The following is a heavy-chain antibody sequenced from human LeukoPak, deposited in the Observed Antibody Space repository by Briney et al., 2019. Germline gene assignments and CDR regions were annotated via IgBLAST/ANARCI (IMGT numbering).Heavy chain of an antibody. Sequence: GGSLRLSCAASGFTFSSYWMHWVRQAPGKGLVWVSRINSDGSSTSYADSVKGRFTISRDNAKNSLYLQINSLRAEDTAVYYCARDRSSGWYLTPGFDPWGQGTLVTVSS. CDR3: ARDRSSGWYLTPGFDP. D-gene: IGHD6-19*01. CDR1: GFTFSSYW. CDR2: INSDGSST. J-gene: IGHJ5*02. V-gene: IGHV3-74*01.